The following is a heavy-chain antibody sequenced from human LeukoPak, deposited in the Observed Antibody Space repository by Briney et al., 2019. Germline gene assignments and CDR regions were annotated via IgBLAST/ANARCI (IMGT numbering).Heavy chain of an antibody. J-gene: IGHJ2*01. CDR1: GFTFRSYD. CDR3: ARTAYSSTWYSRYFDL. D-gene: IGHD6-13*01. Sequence: GGSLRLSCAASGFTFRSYDMHWVRQATGKGLEWVSGIGTAGEIYYPGSVKGRFTISRENAKNSLYLQMNSLRAGDTAVYYCARTAYSSTWYSRYFDLWGRGTLVTVSS. V-gene: IGHV3-13*01. CDR2: IGTAGEI.